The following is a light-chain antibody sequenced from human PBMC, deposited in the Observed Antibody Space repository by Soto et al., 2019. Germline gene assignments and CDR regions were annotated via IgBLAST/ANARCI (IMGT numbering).Light chain of an antibody. Sequence: QSALTQPRSVSGSPGQSVTISCTGTSSDVGGYDYVSWYQQHPGKAPKLMIYDVTERPSGVPGRFSGSKSGNTASLTISGLQAEDEADYYCCSYAGSYTVMFGGGTKVTVL. CDR3: CSYAGSYTVM. CDR2: DVT. CDR1: SSDVGGYDY. V-gene: IGLV2-11*01. J-gene: IGLJ3*02.